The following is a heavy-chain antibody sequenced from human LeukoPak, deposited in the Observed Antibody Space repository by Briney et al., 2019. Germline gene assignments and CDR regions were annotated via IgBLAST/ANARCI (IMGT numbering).Heavy chain of an antibody. CDR3: ARERFRVEIITMVRGYNWFDP. Sequence: GGSPRLSCAASGFTFSSYTMHWVRQAPGKGLEWVAVISYDGSNKYYADSVKGRFTISRDNSKNTLYLQMNSLRAEDTAVYYCARERFRVEIITMVRGYNWFDPWGQGTLVTVSS. V-gene: IGHV3-30*04. J-gene: IGHJ5*02. CDR2: ISYDGSNK. D-gene: IGHD3-10*01. CDR1: GFTFSSYT.